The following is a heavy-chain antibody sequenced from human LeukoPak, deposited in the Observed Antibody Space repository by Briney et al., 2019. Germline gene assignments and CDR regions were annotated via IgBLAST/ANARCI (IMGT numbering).Heavy chain of an antibody. D-gene: IGHD6-19*01. Sequence: GGSLRLSCAASGFTFSSYSMNWVRQAPGKGLEWVSYISGSSNTIYHADSVKGRFTISRDNAKNSLYLQMNSLRAEDTAVYYCAKGGGWYYYFDYWGQGTLVTVSS. CDR1: GFTFSSYS. V-gene: IGHV3-48*01. CDR2: ISGSSNTI. CDR3: AKGGGWYYYFDY. J-gene: IGHJ4*02.